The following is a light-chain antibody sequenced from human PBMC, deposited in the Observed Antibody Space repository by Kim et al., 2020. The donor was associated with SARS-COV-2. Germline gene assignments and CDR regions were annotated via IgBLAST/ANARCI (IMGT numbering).Light chain of an antibody. V-gene: IGKV1-27*01. Sequence: SASVGDRVTITCLASQNIINYLSWYQQKPGKVPKLLIYAASTLQSVVSSRFGRTGSGTDFTLTISSLQPEDVATYYCQKYYSDPLFGQGTKVDIK. CDR3: QKYYSDPL. CDR1: QNIINY. J-gene: IGKJ1*01. CDR2: AAS.